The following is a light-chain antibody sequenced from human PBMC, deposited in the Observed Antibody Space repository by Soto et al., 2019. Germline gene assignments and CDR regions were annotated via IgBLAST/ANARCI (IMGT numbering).Light chain of an antibody. V-gene: IGLV1-44*01. CDR2: SNS. J-gene: IGLJ1*01. CDR1: SSNIGGNT. CDR3: ATWDDGLSAYV. Sequence: QSVLTQPPSASGTPGQRVTFSCSGSSSNIGGNTVSWFQHLPRTAPKLLIFSNSQRPSGVPDRFSGAKSGTSASLAISGLQSEDEANHYCATWDDGLSAYVFGTGTNVTVL.